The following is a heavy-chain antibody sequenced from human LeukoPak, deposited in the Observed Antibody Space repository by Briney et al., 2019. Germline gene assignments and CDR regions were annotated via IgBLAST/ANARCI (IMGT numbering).Heavy chain of an antibody. V-gene: IGHV1-18*01. CDR1: GYTFTSYG. CDR3: ARDRYYYDSSGYTTLDY. Sequence: ASVKVSCKASGYTFTSYGISWLRQAPGQGLEWMGWISAYNGNTNYAQKLQGRITMTTDTSTSTAYMELRSLRSDDTAVYYCARDRYYYDSSGYTTLDYWGQGTLVTVSS. J-gene: IGHJ4*02. CDR2: ISAYNGNT. D-gene: IGHD3-22*01.